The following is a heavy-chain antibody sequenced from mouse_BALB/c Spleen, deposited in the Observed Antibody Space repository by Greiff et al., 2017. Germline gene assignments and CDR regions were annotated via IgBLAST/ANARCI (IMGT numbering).Heavy chain of an antibody. Sequence: EVHLVESGPGLVKPSQSLSLTCSVTGYSITSGYYWNWIRQFPGNKLEWMGYISYDGSNNYNPSLKNRISITRDTSKNQFFLKLNSVTTEDTATYYCARARTVTPAWFAYWGQGTLVTVSA. CDR1: GYSITSGYY. D-gene: IGHD2-2*01. J-gene: IGHJ3*01. CDR3: ARARTVTPAWFAY. CDR2: ISYDGSN. V-gene: IGHV3-6*02.